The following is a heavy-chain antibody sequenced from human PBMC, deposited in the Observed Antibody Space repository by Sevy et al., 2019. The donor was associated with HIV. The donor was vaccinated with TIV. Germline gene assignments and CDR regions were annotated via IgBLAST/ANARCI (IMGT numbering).Heavy chain of an antibody. CDR2: ISSSSSYI. J-gene: IGHJ6*02. CDR1: GFTFSSYS. V-gene: IGHV3-21*01. D-gene: IGHD3-16*02. Sequence: GGSLRLSCAASGFTFSSYSMNWVRQAPGKGLEWVSSISSSSSYIYYADSVKGRFTISRDNAKNSLYLQMNSLRAEDTAVYYCARAPIRFGGVIVSSYYYYYGMDVWGQGTTVTVSS. CDR3: ARAPIRFGGVIVSSYYYYYGMDV.